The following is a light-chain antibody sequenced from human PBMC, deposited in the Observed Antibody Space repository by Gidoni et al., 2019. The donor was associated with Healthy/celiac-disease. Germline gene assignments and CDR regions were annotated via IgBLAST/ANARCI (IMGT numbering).Light chain of an antibody. Sequence: DIQMTQSPSSLSASVGDRVTITCRASQSISSYLNWYQQKPGKAPKLLIYAASSLQSGVPSRFSGSGSGTDFTLTISSLQPEDFATYYCQRSYSTPRTFGQXTKVGIK. CDR2: AAS. CDR3: QRSYSTPRT. CDR1: QSISSY. J-gene: IGKJ1*01. V-gene: IGKV1-39*01.